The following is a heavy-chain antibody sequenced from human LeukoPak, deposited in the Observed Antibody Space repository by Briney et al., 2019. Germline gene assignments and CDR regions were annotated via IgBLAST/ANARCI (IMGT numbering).Heavy chain of an antibody. V-gene: IGHV1-69*04. CDR2: IIPILAIT. D-gene: IGHD6-13*01. CDR3: AREAGSNWT. CDR1: GGTFSSSA. J-gene: IGHJ5*02. Sequence: GASVKVSCKASGGTFSSSAISWVRQAPGQGLEWMGRIIPILAITNYAQKFQGRVTITADKSTSTAYLELSSLRSEDTAVYYCAREAGSNWTWGQGTLVTVSS.